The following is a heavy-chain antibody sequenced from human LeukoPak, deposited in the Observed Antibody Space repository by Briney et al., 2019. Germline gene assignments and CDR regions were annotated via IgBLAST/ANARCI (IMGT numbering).Heavy chain of an antibody. D-gene: IGHD3-22*01. CDR2: INPNSGDT. V-gene: IGHV1-2*06. CDR1: GYTFTDYY. Sequence: ASVKVSCEASGYTFTDYYMHWVRQAPGQGLEWMGRINPNSGDTNYAQKFQGRVTMTRDTSISTAYMELSRLRSDDTAVYYCARDDKSVPAYYYDSSGGDYWGQGTLVTVSS. J-gene: IGHJ4*02. CDR3: ARDDKSVPAYYYDSSGGDY.